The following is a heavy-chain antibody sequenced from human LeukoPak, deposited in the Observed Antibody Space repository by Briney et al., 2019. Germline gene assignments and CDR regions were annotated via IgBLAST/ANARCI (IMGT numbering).Heavy chain of an antibody. CDR3: ARLITMVRGVPSYYFDY. CDR2: IYYSGST. CDR1: GGSISSSSYY. D-gene: IGHD3-10*01. Sequence: SETLSLTCTVSGGSISSSSYYWGWIRQPPGKGLEWIGSIYYSGSTYYNPSLKSRVTISVDTSKNQFSLKLSSETAADTAVYYCARLITMVRGVPSYYFDYWGQGTLVTVSS. J-gene: IGHJ4*02. V-gene: IGHV4-39*01.